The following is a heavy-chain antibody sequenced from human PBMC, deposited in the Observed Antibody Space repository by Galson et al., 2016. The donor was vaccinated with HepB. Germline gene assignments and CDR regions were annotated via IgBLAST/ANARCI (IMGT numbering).Heavy chain of an antibody. V-gene: IGHV3-15*01. Sequence: SLRLSCAASGFTFNNAWMNWVRQAPGKGLEWVGRIKGKFDGGTTEYAAPAKGRCTISRDDSKNTMYLQMNSLKTEDTAIYYCTTPYCTNDVCYYYSFGMDVWGQGTTVTVSS. J-gene: IGHJ6*02. CDR2: IKGKFDGGTT. D-gene: IGHD2-8*01. CDR1: GFTFNNAW. CDR3: TTPYCTNDVCYYYSFGMDV.